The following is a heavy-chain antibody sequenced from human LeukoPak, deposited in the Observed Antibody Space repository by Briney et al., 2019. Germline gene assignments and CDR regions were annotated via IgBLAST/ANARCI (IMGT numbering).Heavy chain of an antibody. CDR2: INHSGST. D-gene: IGHD4-23*01. J-gene: IGHJ5*02. V-gene: IGHV4-34*01. CDR1: GGSFSGYY. Sequence: PSETLSLTCAVYGGSFSGYYWSWIRQPPGKGLEWIGEINHSGSTNYNPSLKSRVTISVDTSKNQFSLKLSSVTAADTAVYYCARLRTTVVTHNWFDPWGQGTLVTVSS. CDR3: ARLRTTVVTHNWFDP.